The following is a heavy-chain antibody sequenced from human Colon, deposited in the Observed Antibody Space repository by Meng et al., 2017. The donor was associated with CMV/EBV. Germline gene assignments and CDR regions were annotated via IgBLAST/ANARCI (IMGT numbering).Heavy chain of an antibody. J-gene: IGHJ4*02. CDR2: IYPDDSDT. D-gene: IGHD3-22*01. V-gene: IGHV5-51*01. CDR3: VRREYFDTESGN. CDR1: GYSFATYW. Sequence: GESLKISCKVSGYSFATYWIGWVRQMPGKGLEWMGIIYPDDSDTRYSPSFQGRVTISADKSISTAYLQWSSLRASDTAMYYCVRREYFDTESGNWGQGTMVTVSS.